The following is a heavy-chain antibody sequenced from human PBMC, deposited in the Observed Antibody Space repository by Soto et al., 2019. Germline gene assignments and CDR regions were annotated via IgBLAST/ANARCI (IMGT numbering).Heavy chain of an antibody. CDR2: TYYRSKWYN. J-gene: IGHJ4*02. CDR3: AIERAIAAAENLFDY. V-gene: IGHV6-1*01. CDR1: GDSVSSNSAA. Sequence: SETLSLTCAISGDSVSSNSAAWNWIRQSPSRGLEWLGRTYYRSKWYNDYAVSVKSRITINPDTSKNQFSLQLNSVTPEDTAVYYCAIERAIAAAENLFDYWGQGTLVTVSS. D-gene: IGHD6-13*01.